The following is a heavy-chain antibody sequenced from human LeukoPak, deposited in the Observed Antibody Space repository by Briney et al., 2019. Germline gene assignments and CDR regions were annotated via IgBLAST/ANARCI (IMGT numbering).Heavy chain of an antibody. Sequence: PGGSLRLSCAASGFTFSSHSMNWVRQAPGKGLEWVSGISWNSCSIGYADSVKGRFTISRDNAKNSLYLQMNSLRAEDTALYYCRTGIAAAGTEEFDYWGQGTLVTVSS. J-gene: IGHJ4*02. CDR1: GFTFSSHS. V-gene: IGHV3-9*01. CDR3: RTGIAAAGTEEFDY. D-gene: IGHD6-13*01. CDR2: ISWNSCSI.